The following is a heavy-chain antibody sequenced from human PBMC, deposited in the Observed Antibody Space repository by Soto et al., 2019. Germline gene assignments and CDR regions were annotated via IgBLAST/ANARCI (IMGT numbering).Heavy chain of an antibody. D-gene: IGHD3-10*01. V-gene: IGHV3-21*04. CDR1: GFTFNTYT. CDR3: AKARGGAYNVSGLGY. Sequence: PGGSLRLSCAASGFTFNTYTMNLVRQAPGKGLEWVSSINSYSSYIFYADSVEGRFTISRDNAKNSLFLQMNSLRAGDTAIYYCAKARGGAYNVSGLGYWDQGILVTVSS. J-gene: IGHJ4*02. CDR2: INSYSSYI.